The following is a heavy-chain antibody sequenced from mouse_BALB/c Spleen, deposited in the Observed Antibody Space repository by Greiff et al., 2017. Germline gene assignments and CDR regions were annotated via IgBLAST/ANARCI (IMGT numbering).Heavy chain of an antibody. D-gene: IGHD2-1*01. CDR2: IYPGNVNT. CDR1: GYTFTSYY. CDR3: ARHGNYGYAMDY. J-gene: IGHJ4*01. Sequence: QVQLQQSGPELVKPGASVRISCKASGYTFTSYYIHCVKQRPGQRLEWIGWIYPGNVNTKYNEKFKGKATLTADKSSSTAYMQLSSLTSEDSAVYFCARHGNYGYAMDYWGQGTSVTVSS. V-gene: IGHV1S56*01.